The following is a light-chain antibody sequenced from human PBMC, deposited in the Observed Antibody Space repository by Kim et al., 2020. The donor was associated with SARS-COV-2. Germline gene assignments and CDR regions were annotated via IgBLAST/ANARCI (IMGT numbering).Light chain of an antibody. Sequence: SFTPTCTPPRGNSDYSVTWHQHQPWSALRNVLRLDRYGDFHRGSGLPDRFSGAASGADRYLTVSNVKYEDEADYYCETWDTNTHLFGGGTQLTVL. CDR1: RGNSDYS. CDR2: LDRYGDF. V-gene: IGLV4-60*02. CDR3: ETWDTNTHL. J-gene: IGLJ2*01.